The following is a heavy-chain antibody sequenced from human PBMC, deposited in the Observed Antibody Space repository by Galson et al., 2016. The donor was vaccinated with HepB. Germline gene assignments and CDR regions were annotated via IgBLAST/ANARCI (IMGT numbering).Heavy chain of an antibody. CDR2: ISTYNGDT. J-gene: IGHJ2*01. Sequence: SVKVSCRASGYTFRSNGISWVRQAPGQGLEWMGWISTYNGDTKYAQRLQGRVTMTTDTSTRTAYMELRSLRSDDTAVYYCARGQIYWYFDLWGRGTLVTVSS. V-gene: IGHV1-18*01. CDR1: GYTFRSNG. CDR3: ARGQIYWYFDL.